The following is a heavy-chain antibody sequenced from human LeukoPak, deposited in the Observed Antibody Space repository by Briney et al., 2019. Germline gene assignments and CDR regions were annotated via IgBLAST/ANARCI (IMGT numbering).Heavy chain of an antibody. D-gene: IGHD6-13*01. CDR2: IIPIFGTA. Sequence: SVKVSFKASGGTFSSYAISWVRQAPGQGLEWMGGIIPIFGTANYAQKFQGRVTITTDESTSTAYMELSSLRSEDTAVYYCASGSGSPVSYYYYMDVWGKGTTVTVSS. CDR3: ASGSGSPVSYYYYMDV. J-gene: IGHJ6*03. V-gene: IGHV1-69*05. CDR1: GGTFSSYA.